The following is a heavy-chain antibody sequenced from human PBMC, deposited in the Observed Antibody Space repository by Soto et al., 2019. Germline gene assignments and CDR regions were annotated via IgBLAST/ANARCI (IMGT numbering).Heavy chain of an antibody. CDR3: ATDLVVAAPFDY. CDR1: GYTLTELS. V-gene: IGHV1-24*01. Sequence: ASVKVSCKVSGYTLTELSMHWVRQAPGKGLEWMGGFDPEDGETIYAQKFQGRVTMTEDTSTDTAYMELSSLRSEDTAVYYCATDLVVAAPFDYWGQGTLVTVSS. J-gene: IGHJ4*02. CDR2: FDPEDGET. D-gene: IGHD2-15*01.